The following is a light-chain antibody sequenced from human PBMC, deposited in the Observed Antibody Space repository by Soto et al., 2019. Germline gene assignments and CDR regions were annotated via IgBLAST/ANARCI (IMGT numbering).Light chain of an antibody. CDR1: QSISSW. CDR2: KAS. J-gene: IGKJ4*01. Sequence: DLQMTQSPSTLSASVGDRVTITCRASQSISSWLAWYQQKPGKAPKLLIYKASSLESGVPSRFSGSGSGTEFTLTISSLQPDDFATYYCQQYNSYLLTFGGGIKVEIK. V-gene: IGKV1-5*03. CDR3: QQYNSYLLT.